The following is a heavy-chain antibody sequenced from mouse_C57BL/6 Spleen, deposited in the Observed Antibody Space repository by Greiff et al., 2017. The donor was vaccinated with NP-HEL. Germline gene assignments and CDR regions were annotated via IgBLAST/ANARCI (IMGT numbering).Heavy chain of an antibody. V-gene: IGHV1-82*01. J-gene: IGHJ4*01. Sequence: VQLQQSGPELVKPGASVKISCKASGYAFSSSWMNWVKQRPGKGLAWIGRIYPGDGDTNYNGKFKGTATLTADKSSSTDYTQLSSLTSEVSAVYVCAREGGLRRGDAMDYWGQGTSVTVSS. CDR3: AREGGLRRGDAMDY. D-gene: IGHD2-4*01. CDR1: GYAFSSSW. CDR2: IYPGDGDT.